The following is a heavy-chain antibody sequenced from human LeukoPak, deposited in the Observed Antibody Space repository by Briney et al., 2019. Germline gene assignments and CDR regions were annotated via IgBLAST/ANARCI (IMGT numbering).Heavy chain of an antibody. CDR3: ARDSIVVVVAATPSYYYYMDV. D-gene: IGHD2-15*01. J-gene: IGHJ6*03. Sequence: GALRLSCAASGITVSNNYMSWVRQAPGKGLEWVAVISYDGSNKYYADSVKGRFTISRDNSKNTLYLQMNSLRAEDTAVYYCARDSIVVVVAATPSYYYYMDVWGKGTTVTVSS. CDR2: ISYDGSNK. CDR1: GITVSNNY. V-gene: IGHV3-30*03.